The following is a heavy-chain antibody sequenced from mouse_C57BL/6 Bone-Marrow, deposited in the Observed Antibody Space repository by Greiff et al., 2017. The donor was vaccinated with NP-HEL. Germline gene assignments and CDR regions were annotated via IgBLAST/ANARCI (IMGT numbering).Heavy chain of an antibody. CDR3: ARFDGYSAWFAY. CDR1: GYSFTSYY. CDR2: IYPGSGNT. Sequence: QVQLQQSGPELVKPGASVKISCKASGYSFTSYYIHWVKQRPGQGLEWIGWIYPGSGNTKYNEKFKGKATLTADTSSSTAYMQLSSLTSEDSAVYYCARFDGYSAWFAYWGQGTLVTVSA. V-gene: IGHV1-66*01. J-gene: IGHJ3*01. D-gene: IGHD2-3*01.